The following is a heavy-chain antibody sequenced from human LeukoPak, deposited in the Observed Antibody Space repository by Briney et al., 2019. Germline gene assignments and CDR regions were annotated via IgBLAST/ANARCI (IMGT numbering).Heavy chain of an antibody. Sequence: ASVKVSCKASGYTFTAYYMHWVRQAPGQGLEWMGWIHPNSGGTNYAQKFQGRVTMTRDTSISTAYMELSRLRSDDTAVYYCARGSITMIVVVIGNLDYWGQGTLVTVSS. CDR3: ARGSITMIVVVIGNLDY. V-gene: IGHV1-2*02. J-gene: IGHJ4*02. CDR1: GYTFTAYY. D-gene: IGHD3-22*01. CDR2: IHPNSGGT.